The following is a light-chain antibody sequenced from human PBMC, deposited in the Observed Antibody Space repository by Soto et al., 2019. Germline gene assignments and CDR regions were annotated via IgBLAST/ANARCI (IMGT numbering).Light chain of an antibody. CDR1: TGAVTSGNY. J-gene: IGLJ2*01. Sequence: QAVVTQEPSLTVSPGGTVTLTCGSSTGAVTSGNYPYWFQQKPGQAPRTLIYDTSNKHSWTPARFSGSLLGGKPALTLSGAQPEDEAEYFCLLSYGGARRVFGGGTKVTVL. CDR2: DTS. V-gene: IGLV7-46*01. CDR3: LLSYGGARRV.